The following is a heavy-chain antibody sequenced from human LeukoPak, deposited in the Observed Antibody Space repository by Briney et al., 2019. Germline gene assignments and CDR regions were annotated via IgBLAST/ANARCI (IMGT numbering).Heavy chain of an antibody. CDR2: IYYTGST. CDR1: GASISSSSYF. CDR3: VRPVEMSAYFQY. D-gene: IGHD5-24*01. V-gene: IGHV4-39*01. Sequence: SETLSLTCTVSGASISSSSYFWAWIRQPPGKGLEWIGSIYYTGSTHNNLSLKSRVTLSVDPSKSQFSLRLSSVTAADTAVYFCVRPVEMSAYFQYWGQGTLVSVSS. J-gene: IGHJ1*01.